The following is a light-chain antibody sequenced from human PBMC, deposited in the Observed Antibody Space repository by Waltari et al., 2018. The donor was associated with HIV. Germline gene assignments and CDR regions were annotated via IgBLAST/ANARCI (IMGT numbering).Light chain of an antibody. CDR2: LGS. J-gene: IGKJ1*01. CDR1: QSLLHSNGYNY. CDR3: MQALQTPG. Sequence: DIVMTQSPLSLPVTPGEPASISCRSSQSLLHSNGYNYLDWYLQKPGQSPQLLIYLGSNRASGVPDGFSGSGSGTDFTLKISRVEAEDVGVYYCMQALQTPGFGQGTKVEIK. V-gene: IGKV2-28*01.